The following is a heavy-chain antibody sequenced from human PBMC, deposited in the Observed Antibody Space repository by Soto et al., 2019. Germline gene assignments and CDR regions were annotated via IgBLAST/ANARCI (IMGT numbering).Heavy chain of an antibody. CDR2: ISGSGGST. CDR3: AKDPDTAMVIGWFDP. J-gene: IGHJ5*02. CDR1: GFTFSSYA. V-gene: IGHV3-23*01. D-gene: IGHD5-18*01. Sequence: EVQLLESGGGLVQPGGSLRLSCAASGFTFSSYAMSWVRQAPGKGLEWVSAISGSGGSTYYAHSVQGRFTISRDSSKNTLYLQMNSLRAEDTAVYYCAKDPDTAMVIGWFDPWGQGTLVTVSS.